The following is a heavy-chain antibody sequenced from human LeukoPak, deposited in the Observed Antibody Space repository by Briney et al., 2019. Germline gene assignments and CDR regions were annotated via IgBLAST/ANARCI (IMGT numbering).Heavy chain of an antibody. V-gene: IGHV3-23*01. CDR3: AKGGASLAAADYDLYYFDY. CDR1: GFTFSSYA. Sequence: GGSLRLSCAASGFTFSSYAMSWVRQAPGKGLEWVSAISGSGGSTYYADSVKGRFTISRDNSKNTLYLQMNSLRAEDTAVYYCAKGGASLAAADYDLYYFDYWGQGTLVTVSS. D-gene: IGHD6-13*01. J-gene: IGHJ4*02. CDR2: ISGSGGST.